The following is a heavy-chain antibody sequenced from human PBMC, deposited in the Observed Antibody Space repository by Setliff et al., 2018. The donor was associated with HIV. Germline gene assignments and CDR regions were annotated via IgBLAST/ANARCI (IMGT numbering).Heavy chain of an antibody. V-gene: IGHV1-69*13. CDR2: IIPIFGTA. Sequence: GASVKVSCKASGGTFNRYAISWVRQAPGLGLEWMGGIIPIFGTANYAQKFQGRVTITADESTSTAYMELSSLRSDDTAVYFCARGALLAVFDFDHWGKGTTVTVSS. J-gene: IGHJ6*04. CDR3: ARGALLAVFDFDH. CDR1: GGTFNRYA. D-gene: IGHD3-9*01.